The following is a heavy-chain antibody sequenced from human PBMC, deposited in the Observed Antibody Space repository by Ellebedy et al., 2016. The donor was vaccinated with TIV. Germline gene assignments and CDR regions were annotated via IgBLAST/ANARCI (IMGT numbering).Heavy chain of an antibody. CDR2: IWYDGSNK. Sequence: GESLKISCAASGFTFSSYGMHWVRQAPGKGLEWVAVIWYDGSNKYYADSVKGRFTISRDNSKNTPYLQMNSLRAEDTAVYYCAKQLESSAFWSGYYDYYYYGMDVWGQGTTVTVSS. CDR3: AKQLESSAFWSGYYDYYYYGMDV. J-gene: IGHJ6*02. D-gene: IGHD3-3*01. CDR1: GFTFSSYG. V-gene: IGHV3-33*06.